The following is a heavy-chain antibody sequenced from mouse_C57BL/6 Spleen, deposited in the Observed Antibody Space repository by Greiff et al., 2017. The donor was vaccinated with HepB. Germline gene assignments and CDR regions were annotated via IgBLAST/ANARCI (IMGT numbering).Heavy chain of an antibody. V-gene: IGHV14-1*01. CDR2: IDPEDGDT. CDR1: GFNIKDYY. J-gene: IGHJ2*01. D-gene: IGHD1-1*01. CDR3: TTPTYYGSYYFDY. Sequence: VQLQQSGAELVRPGASVKLSCTASGFNIKDYYMHWVKQRPEQGLEWIGRIDPEDGDTEYAPKFQGKATMTADTSSNTAYLQLSSLTSEDTAVYDCTTPTYYGSYYFDYWGQGTTLTVSS.